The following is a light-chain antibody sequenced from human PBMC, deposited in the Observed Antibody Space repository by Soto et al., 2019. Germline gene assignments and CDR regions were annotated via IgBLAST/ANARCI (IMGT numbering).Light chain of an antibody. V-gene: IGLV1-47*01. Sequence: QSVLTQLPSASGTPGQRVTISCSGSSSNIGSNYVYWYQQLPGTAPKLLIYRNNQRPSGVPDRFSGSKSGTSASLVISGLRSEDEADYYCAAWDDSLSGPVFGGGTQLTVL. CDR1: SSNIGSNY. J-gene: IGLJ7*01. CDR2: RNN. CDR3: AAWDDSLSGPV.